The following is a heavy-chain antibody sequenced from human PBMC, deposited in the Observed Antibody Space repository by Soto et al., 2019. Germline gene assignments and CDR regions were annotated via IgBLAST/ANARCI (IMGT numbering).Heavy chain of an antibody. D-gene: IGHD6-13*01. CDR1: GFTFSSYG. J-gene: IGHJ4*02. V-gene: IGHV3-33*01. CDR3: ARDLGKAAAGILGY. CDR2: IWYDGSNK. Sequence: GGSLRLSCAASGFTFSSYGMHWVRQAPGKGLEWVAVIWYDGSNKYYADSVKGRFTISRDNSKNTLYLQMNSLRAEDTAVYYCARDLGKAAAGILGYWGQGTLVTVSS.